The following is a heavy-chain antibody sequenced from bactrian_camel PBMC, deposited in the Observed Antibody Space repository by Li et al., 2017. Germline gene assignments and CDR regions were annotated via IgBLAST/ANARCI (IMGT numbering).Heavy chain of an antibody. J-gene: IGHJ4*01. CDR2: IDRDGTT. CDR1: GSYGWTYNTVC. V-gene: IGHV3S53*01. Sequence: HVQLVESGGGSVQAGGSLTLSCAASGSYGWTYNTVCMGWFRQVPGKQREGIASIDRDGTTRYVPSVKGRFTISRDNAKNSLYLQMNNLKPEDTAMYYCAADSRWFVAGAELVGLFDHRGQGTQVTVS. D-gene: IGHD6*01. CDR3: AADSRWFVAGAELVGLFDH.